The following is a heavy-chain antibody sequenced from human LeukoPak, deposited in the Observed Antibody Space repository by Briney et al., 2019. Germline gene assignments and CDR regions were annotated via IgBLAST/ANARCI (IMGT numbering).Heavy chain of an antibody. D-gene: IGHD6-13*01. CDR1: GGSISSHY. V-gene: IGHV4-59*11. Sequence: PSETLSLTCTVSGGSISSHYWSWIRQPPGKGLEWIGYIYYSGSTNYNPSLKGRVTISVDTSKNQFSLKLSSVTAADTAVYYCARDAAAGTFHFDYWGQGTLVTVSS. CDR2: IYYSGST. CDR3: ARDAAAGTFHFDY. J-gene: IGHJ4*02.